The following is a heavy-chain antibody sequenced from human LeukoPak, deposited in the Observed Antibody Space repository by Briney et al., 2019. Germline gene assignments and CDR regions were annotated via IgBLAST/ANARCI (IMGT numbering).Heavy chain of an antibody. D-gene: IGHD2-21*02. V-gene: IGHV4-30-4*01. J-gene: IGHJ4*02. CDR2: IYYSGST. CDR1: GGSISSGDYY. CDR3: ARGLDGSRTGVTFDY. Sequence: SETLSLTCTVSGGSISSGDYYWSWIRQPPGKGLEWIGYIYYSGSTYYNPSLKSRVTISVDTSKNQFSLKLSSVTAADMAVYYCARGLDGSRTGVTFDYWGQGTLVTVSS.